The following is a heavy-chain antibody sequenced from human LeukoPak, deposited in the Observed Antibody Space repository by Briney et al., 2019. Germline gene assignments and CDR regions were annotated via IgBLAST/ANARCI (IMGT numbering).Heavy chain of an antibody. J-gene: IGHJ5*02. D-gene: IGHD6-19*01. V-gene: IGHV3-23*01. CDR2: ISGSGGST. CDR1: GFTFSSYA. CDR3: ARDRSRVSKGSGWFNWFDP. Sequence: GGSLRLSCAASGFTFSSYAMSWVRQAPGKGLEWVSGISGSGGSTYYADSVKGRFTISRDNSKKTLYLQMNSLRAEDTAVYYCARDRSRVSKGSGWFNWFDPWGQGTLVTVSS.